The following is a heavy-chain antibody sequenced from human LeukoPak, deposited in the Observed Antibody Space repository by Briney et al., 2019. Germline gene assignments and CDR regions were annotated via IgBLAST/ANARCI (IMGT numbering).Heavy chain of an antibody. CDR2: ISASGGST. D-gene: IGHD3-16*01. Sequence: GGSPRLSCAASRFTFNSYAMSWVRQAPGKGLEWVSIISASGGSTYYADSVKGRFTISRDNSKNTLYLQMNSLRAEDTAVYYCATQGGNFDYWGQGTLVTVSS. J-gene: IGHJ4*02. CDR3: ATQGGNFDY. CDR1: RFTFNSYA. V-gene: IGHV3-23*01.